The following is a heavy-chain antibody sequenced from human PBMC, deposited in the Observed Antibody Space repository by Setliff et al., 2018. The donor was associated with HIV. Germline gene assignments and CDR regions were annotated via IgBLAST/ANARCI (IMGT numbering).Heavy chain of an antibody. CDR2: INWNGGST. Sequence: GGSLRLSCAASGFRFDDYGMSWVRQAPGKGLDWVSGINWNGGSTGYADSVKGRFSISRDNAKNSLYLQMNSLRAEDTALYYCAKDLPYYYGMDVWGQGTTVTVSS. J-gene: IGHJ6*02. CDR1: GFRFDDYG. V-gene: IGHV3-20*04. CDR3: AKDLPYYYGMDV.